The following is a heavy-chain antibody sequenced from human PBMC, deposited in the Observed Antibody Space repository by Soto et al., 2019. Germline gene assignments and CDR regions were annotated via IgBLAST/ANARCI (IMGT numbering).Heavy chain of an antibody. CDR2: IDPSDSYT. Sequence: PGESLKISCKGSGYSFTSYWISWVRQMPGKGLEWMGRIDPSDSYTNYSPSFQGHVTIAADKSISTAYLQWSSLKASDTAMYYCARQREQQLGNYYYNGMDVWGQGTTVTVSS. V-gene: IGHV5-10-1*01. D-gene: IGHD6-13*01. CDR1: GYSFTSYW. J-gene: IGHJ6*02. CDR3: ARQREQQLGNYYYNGMDV.